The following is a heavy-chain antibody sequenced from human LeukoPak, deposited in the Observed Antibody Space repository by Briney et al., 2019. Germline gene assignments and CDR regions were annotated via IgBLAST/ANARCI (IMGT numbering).Heavy chain of an antibody. D-gene: IGHD6-6*01. CDR1: GGSISSSSYY. V-gene: IGHV4-39*01. CDR3: ASQDLIAARPRDY. Sequence: SETLSLTCTVSGGSISSSSYYWGWIRQPPGKGLEWIGSIYYSGSTYYNPSPKSRVTISVDTSKNQFSLKLSSVTAADTAVYYCASQDLIAARPRDYWGQGTLVTVSS. CDR2: IYYSGST. J-gene: IGHJ4*02.